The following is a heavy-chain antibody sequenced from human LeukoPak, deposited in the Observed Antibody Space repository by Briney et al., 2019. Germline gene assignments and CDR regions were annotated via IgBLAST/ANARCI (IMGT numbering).Heavy chain of an antibody. D-gene: IGHD6-13*01. CDR1: GFTFSRYA. CDR3: AKDRYSSSWYDY. V-gene: IGHV3-23*01. CDR2: ISGSGGST. J-gene: IGHJ4*02. Sequence: GGSLRLACASYGFTFSRYAMGWVRQASGKGLEWVSAISGSGGSTYYADSVKGRFTISRDNSKNTLYLQMNSLRAEDTAVYYCAKDRYSSSWYDYWGQGTLVTVSS.